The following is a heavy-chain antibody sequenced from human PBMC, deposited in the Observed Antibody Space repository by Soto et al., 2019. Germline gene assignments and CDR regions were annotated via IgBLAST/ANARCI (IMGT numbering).Heavy chain of an antibody. CDR2: IWYDGSDK. CDR1: GFTFSDFV. D-gene: IGHD2-8*01. J-gene: IGHJ5*02. Sequence: QVQLVESGGGVVHPGESLRLSCVTSGFTFSDFVMQWVRQAPGKGLEWVAVIWYDGSDKYYADSVKGRFTISRDNSKNTVYLQMNSLRADDTAVYYCVRGSYCTPGTCYNLAWFAPWGQGTLVTVSS. CDR3: VRGSYCTPGTCYNLAWFAP. V-gene: IGHV3-33*01.